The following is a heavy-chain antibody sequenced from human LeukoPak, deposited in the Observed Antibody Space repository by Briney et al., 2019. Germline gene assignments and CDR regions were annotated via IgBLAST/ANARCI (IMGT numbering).Heavy chain of an antibody. J-gene: IGHJ4*02. CDR1: GGSISGSSYY. Sequence: SETLSLTCTVSGGSISGSSYYWGWIRQPPGKGLEWIGSIYYSGSTYYNPSLKSRVTISVDTSKNQFSLKLSSVTAADTAVYYCARHAGSSGYYFDYWGQGTLVTVSS. CDR3: ARHAGSSGYYFDY. CDR2: IYYSGST. D-gene: IGHD3-22*01. V-gene: IGHV4-39*01.